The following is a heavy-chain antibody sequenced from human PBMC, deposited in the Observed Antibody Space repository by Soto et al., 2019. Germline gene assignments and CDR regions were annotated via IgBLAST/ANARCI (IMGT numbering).Heavy chain of an antibody. CDR3: ARAYEGDYFDY. Sequence: QVQLVESGGGVVQPGRSLRLSCAASGFTFSSYAMHWVRQAPGKGLEWVAVISYDGSNKYYADSVKGLFTISRDNSKNTLYLQMNSLRAEDTAVYYCARAYEGDYFDYWVQGTLVTVSS. J-gene: IGHJ4*02. V-gene: IGHV3-30-3*01. CDR1: GFTFSSYA. CDR2: ISYDGSNK. D-gene: IGHD3-16*01.